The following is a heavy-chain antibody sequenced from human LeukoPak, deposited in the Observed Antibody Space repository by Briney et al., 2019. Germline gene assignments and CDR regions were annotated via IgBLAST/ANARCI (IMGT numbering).Heavy chain of an antibody. Sequence: PGGSLRLSCAASGFTFSGYWMSWVRQAPGKGLEWVANINQDGSIIHYVDSAKGRFTISRDNAKNSLYLQMNSLRAEDTAVYYCARDELIVPAAIQPYYYYYMDVWGKGTTVTVSS. CDR2: INQDGSII. J-gene: IGHJ6*03. CDR3: ARDELIVPAAIQPYYYYYMDV. V-gene: IGHV3-7*01. CDR1: GFTFSGYW. D-gene: IGHD2-2*02.